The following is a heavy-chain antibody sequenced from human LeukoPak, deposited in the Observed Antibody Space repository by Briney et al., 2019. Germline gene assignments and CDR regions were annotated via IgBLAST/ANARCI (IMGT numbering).Heavy chain of an antibody. Sequence: SETLSLTCTVSRDSISSYSWSWIRQPPGKALDLIGDIYSSGTTKYNPSLKSRVTISVDMSRNQFSLKLTSVTAADTAVYYCARLIYGSGSYYKDYWGQGTLVTVSS. J-gene: IGHJ4*02. V-gene: IGHV4-59*08. CDR2: IYSSGTT. CDR1: RDSISSYS. D-gene: IGHD3-10*01. CDR3: ARLIYGSGSYYKDY.